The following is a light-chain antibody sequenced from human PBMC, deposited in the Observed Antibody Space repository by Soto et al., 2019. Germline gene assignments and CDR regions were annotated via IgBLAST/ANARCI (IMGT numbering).Light chain of an antibody. Sequence: EIVFSNSPGTLSLTQGERATLSCRASQSVSSNLAWYQQKPGQAPRLLIYGASTRDTGTPARFSGSGSGTELTLTISSLESDDFPVYYCQPYSIWRTSYQGANEDI. CDR2: GAS. V-gene: IGKV3-15*01. CDR3: QPYSIWRT. J-gene: IGKJ1*01. CDR1: QSVSSN.